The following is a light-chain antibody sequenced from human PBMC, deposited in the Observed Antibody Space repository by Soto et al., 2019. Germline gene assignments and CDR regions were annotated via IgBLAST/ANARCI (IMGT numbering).Light chain of an antibody. Sequence: EIVMTQSPATLSVSPGERATLSCRASQSVSSNLAWYQQNPGQAPRLLIYGASTRATGIPARFSGSGSGTEFTLTISSLQSEEFAVYYCQQYNNWPSWTFGQGTKVEIK. J-gene: IGKJ1*01. V-gene: IGKV3-15*01. CDR2: GAS. CDR3: QQYNNWPSWT. CDR1: QSVSSN.